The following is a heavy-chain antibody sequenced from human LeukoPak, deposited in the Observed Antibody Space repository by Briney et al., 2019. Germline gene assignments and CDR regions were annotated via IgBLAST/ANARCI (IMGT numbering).Heavy chain of an antibody. CDR3: ARAAEPSKYSSSPYYFDY. Sequence: ASVKVSCKASGYTFTGYYMHWVRQAPGQGLEWMGWINPNSGGTNYAQKFQGRDTMTRDTSIGTAYMELSRLRSDDTAVYYCARAAEPSKYSSSPYYFDYWGQGTLVTVSS. CDR2: INPNSGGT. CDR1: GYTFTGYY. V-gene: IGHV1-2*02. J-gene: IGHJ4*02. D-gene: IGHD6-13*01.